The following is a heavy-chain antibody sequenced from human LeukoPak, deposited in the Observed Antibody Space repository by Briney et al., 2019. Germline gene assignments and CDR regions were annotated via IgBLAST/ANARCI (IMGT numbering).Heavy chain of an antibody. J-gene: IGHJ6*03. D-gene: IGHD2-15*01. CDR1: GGSFSGYY. V-gene: IGHV4-34*01. CDR2: INHSGST. Sequence: SETLSLTCAVYGGSFSGYYWSWIRQPPGKGLEWIGEINHSGSTNYNPSLKSRVTISVDTSKNQFSLKLSSVTAADTAVYYCARGIVVVAQLGFYFYYMDVWGKGTTVTISS. CDR3: ARGIVVVAQLGFYFYYMDV.